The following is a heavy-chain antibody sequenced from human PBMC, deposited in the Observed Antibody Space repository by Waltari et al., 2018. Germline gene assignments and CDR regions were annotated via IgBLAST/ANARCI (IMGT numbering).Heavy chain of an antibody. D-gene: IGHD1-26*01. Sequence: EVQLVESGGGSVQPGGSLRLSCAASGFRFRSYAMSWVRQAPGKGLEWHSSISGSDGRTNYADAAKGRFTISRDNSKDSLFLQMNSLGVDDAAVYYCAKDLGGYSGSHWYFDVWGRGTLVTVSS. CDR3: AKDLGGYSGSHWYFDV. V-gene: IGHV3-23*04. J-gene: IGHJ2*01. CDR2: ISGSDGRT. CDR1: GFRFRSYA.